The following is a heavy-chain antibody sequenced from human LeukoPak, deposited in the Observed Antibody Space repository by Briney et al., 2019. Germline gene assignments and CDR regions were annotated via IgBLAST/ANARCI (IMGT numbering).Heavy chain of an antibody. Sequence: GESLKISCKGSGYSFTSYWIGWVRQMPGKGLEWMGIIYPGDSDTRYSPSFQGQVTISADKSISTAYLQWSSLKASDTAMYYCASVTCSSTSCYGPEYFQHWGQGTLVTVSS. CDR2: IYPGDSDT. D-gene: IGHD2-2*01. CDR1: GYSFTSYW. CDR3: ASVTCSSTSCYGPEYFQH. V-gene: IGHV5-51*01. J-gene: IGHJ1*01.